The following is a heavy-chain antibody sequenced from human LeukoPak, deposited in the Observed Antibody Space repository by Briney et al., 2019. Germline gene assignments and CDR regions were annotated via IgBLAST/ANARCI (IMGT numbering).Heavy chain of an antibody. D-gene: IGHD6-19*01. CDR3: ARDLIGPPRQWLGGPVGY. V-gene: IGHV3-33*01. Sequence: GGSLRLSCAASGFTFSSYGMHWVRQAPGKGLEWVAVIWYDGSNKYYADSVKGRFTISRDNSKNTLYLQMNSLRAEDTAVYYCARDLIGPPRQWLGGPVGYWGQGTLVTVSS. J-gene: IGHJ4*02. CDR2: IWYDGSNK. CDR1: GFTFSSYG.